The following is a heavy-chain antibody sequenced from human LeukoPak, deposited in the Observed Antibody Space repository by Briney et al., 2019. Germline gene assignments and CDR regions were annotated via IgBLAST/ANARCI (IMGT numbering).Heavy chain of an antibody. CDR3: ARVGDRDYFDY. V-gene: IGHV3-23*01. D-gene: IGHD1-26*01. CDR2: IRGSGDST. J-gene: IGHJ4*02. CDR1: GFTFSSYA. Sequence: PGGSLRLSCAASGFTFSSYAMTWVRQAPGKGLEWVSSIRGSGDSTYYADSVKGRFTISRDNSKNTLYLQMNSLRAEDTAVYYCARVGDRDYFDYWGQGTLVTVSS.